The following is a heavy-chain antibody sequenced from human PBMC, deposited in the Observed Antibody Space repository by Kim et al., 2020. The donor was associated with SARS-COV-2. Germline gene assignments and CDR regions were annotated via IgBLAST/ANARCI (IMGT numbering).Heavy chain of an antibody. CDR3: TTGVIVVVQSSPIYFDY. Sequence: VTGRFTISRDDSKNTLYLQMNSLKTEDTAVYYCTTGVIVVVQSSPIYFDYWGQGTLVTVSS. V-gene: IGHV3-15*01. J-gene: IGHJ4*02. D-gene: IGHD3-22*01.